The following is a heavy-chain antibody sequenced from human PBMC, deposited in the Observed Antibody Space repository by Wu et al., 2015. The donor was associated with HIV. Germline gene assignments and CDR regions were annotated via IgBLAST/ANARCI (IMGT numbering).Heavy chain of an antibody. J-gene: IGHJ4*02. CDR2: INPRTDST. V-gene: IGHV1-46*01. CDR1: GYTFINNF. D-gene: IGHD3-22*01. CDR3: ARERVDYDSGGYRAHRGYYFDY. Sequence: QVQLVQSGADGAEAWGLSEDFLQAFGYTFINNFLHWVRQAPGQGPEWMGVINPRTDSTTYAETFEGRLTMTRDTSKSTMYMELTSLRSDDTAIYYCARERVDYDSGGYRAHRGYYFDYWGQGTLVIVSS.